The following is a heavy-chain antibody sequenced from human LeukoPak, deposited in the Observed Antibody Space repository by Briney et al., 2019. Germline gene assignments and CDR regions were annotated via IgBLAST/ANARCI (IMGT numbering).Heavy chain of an antibody. CDR1: GYTFTRYS. J-gene: IGHJ4*02. CDR2: ISAYNGNT. Sequence: GASAKVSCKASGYTFTRYSIHWVRQAPGQGLEWMGLISAYNGNTNYGQKFQGRVTMTTDTSTSTAYMEVRSLRSDDTAVYYCARGAVAGASEYYFDYWGQGTVVIVSS. D-gene: IGHD6-19*01. CDR3: ARGAVAGASEYYFDY. V-gene: IGHV1-18*04.